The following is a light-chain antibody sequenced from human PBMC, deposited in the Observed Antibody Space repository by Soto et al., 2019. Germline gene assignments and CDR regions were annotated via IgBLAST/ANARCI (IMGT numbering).Light chain of an antibody. V-gene: IGKV1-33*01. CDR1: QDISNN. J-gene: IGKJ4*01. Sequence: DIQMTQSPSSLSASIGDRVTITCQASQDISNNLNWYQQKPGKAPKLLIYDASNLKTGVPSRFSGSGSETDSTFTISSLQPEDIATYYCQQYFHRLLTFGGGTKVEI. CDR3: QQYFHRLLT. CDR2: DAS.